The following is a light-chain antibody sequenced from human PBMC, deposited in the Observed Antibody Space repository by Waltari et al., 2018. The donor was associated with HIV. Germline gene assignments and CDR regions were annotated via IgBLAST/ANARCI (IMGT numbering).Light chain of an antibody. CDR3: NSYAGSNNVV. V-gene: IGLV2-8*01. CDR2: EVS. J-gene: IGLJ2*01. Sequence: QSALTQPPPAPGSPGQSVTIPCTAPSSDVAGSNSVSWYQQPPGKAPKRMIYEVSKLPSGVPDRFSGSKSGNTASLTVSGLQAEDEADYYCNSYAGSNNVVFGGGTKVTVL. CDR1: SSDVAGSNS.